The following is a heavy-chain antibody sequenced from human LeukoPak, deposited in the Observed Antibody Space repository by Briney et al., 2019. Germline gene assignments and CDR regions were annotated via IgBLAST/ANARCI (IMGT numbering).Heavy chain of an antibody. CDR1: GFTFSSYA. CDR2: ISYDGSNK. Sequence: GGSLRLSCAASGFTFSSYAMHWVRQAPGKGLEWVAVISYDGSNKYYADSVKGRFTISRDNSKNTLYLQMNSLRAEDTAVYYCARASAVAGAYFGYWGQGTLVTVSS. V-gene: IGHV3-30*04. D-gene: IGHD6-19*01. J-gene: IGHJ4*02. CDR3: ARASAVAGAYFGY.